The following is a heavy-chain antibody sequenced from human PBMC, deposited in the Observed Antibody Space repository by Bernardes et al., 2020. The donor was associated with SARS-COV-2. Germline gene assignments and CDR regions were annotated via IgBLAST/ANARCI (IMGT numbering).Heavy chain of an antibody. Sequence: SETLSLTCTVSFGSISSHSWSWIRQPPGKGLEWMANIYDSGSSIYHPSLKSRVAISVDTSRNQISLKLSSLTAADTAVYYCARVSGSKWFRYGLDVWGQGTTVTVSS. CDR2: IYDSGSS. D-gene: IGHD3-10*01. CDR3: ARVSGSKWFRYGLDV. CDR1: FGSISSHS. J-gene: IGHJ6*02. V-gene: IGHV4-4*09.